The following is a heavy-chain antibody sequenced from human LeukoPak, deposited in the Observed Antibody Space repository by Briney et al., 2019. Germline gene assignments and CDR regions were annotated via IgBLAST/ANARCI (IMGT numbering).Heavy chain of an antibody. CDR1: GGSIRSSYYY. Sequence: SETLSLTCTVSGGSIRSSYYYWGWIRQPPGKGLEWIGSIYDSGSTYYNPSLKSRVTISVDTSKNQFSLKLNSVTAADTAVYYCARIRYGDYDSWGQGTLVTVSS. V-gene: IGHV4-39*01. CDR2: IYDSGST. CDR3: ARIRYGDYDS. D-gene: IGHD4-17*01. J-gene: IGHJ5*02.